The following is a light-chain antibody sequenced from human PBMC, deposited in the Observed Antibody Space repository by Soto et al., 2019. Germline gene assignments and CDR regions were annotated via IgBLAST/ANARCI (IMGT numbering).Light chain of an antibody. J-gene: IGKJ1*01. CDR2: KAS. CDR1: QSISSW. Sequence: DIQMTQSPSTLSASVGDRVTITCRASQSISSWLAWYQQKPGTAPNLLIYKASTLQSGVPSRFSGSESGTEFTLTISSLQPDDSATYYCQQYNDNWTFGQGTKVDIK. CDR3: QQYNDNWT. V-gene: IGKV1-5*03.